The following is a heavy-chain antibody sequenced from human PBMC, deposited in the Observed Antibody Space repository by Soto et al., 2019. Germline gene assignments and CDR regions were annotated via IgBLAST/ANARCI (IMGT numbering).Heavy chain of an antibody. CDR2: IIPIFGTA. CDR1: GGTFSSYA. V-gene: IGHV1-69*13. D-gene: IGHD1-26*01. J-gene: IGHJ4*02. Sequence: ASVKVSCKASGGTFSSYAISWVRQAPGQGLEWMGGIIPIFGTANYAQKFQGRVTITADESTSTAYMELSSLRSEDTAVYYCARVLGGSYPSDFGSFDYWGQGTLVTVSS. CDR3: ARVLGGSYPSDFGSFDY.